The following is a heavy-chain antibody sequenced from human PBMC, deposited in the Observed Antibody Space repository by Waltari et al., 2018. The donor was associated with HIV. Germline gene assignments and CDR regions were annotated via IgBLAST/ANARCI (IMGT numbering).Heavy chain of an antibody. CDR3: TRLLGPECSDGTWYNGFDS. CDR1: GYTFSDYY. D-gene: IGHD2-15*01. J-gene: IGHJ5*01. Sequence: QVHLVQSGSAVKKPGASVKVSCKTSGYTFSDYYIHWVRQAPGQGLEWMGRGSPYGEDTNFAQKVLGRVTMTRETSLRTAFMELSRLTSDDTAVYFCTRLLGPECSDGTWYNGFDSWGQGTLVIVSS. CDR2: GSPYGEDT. V-gene: IGHV1-2*06.